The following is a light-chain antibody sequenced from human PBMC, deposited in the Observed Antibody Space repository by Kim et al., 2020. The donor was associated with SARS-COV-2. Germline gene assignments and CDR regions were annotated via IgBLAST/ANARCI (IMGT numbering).Light chain of an antibody. CDR3: CSYSGYYTWV. Sequence: QSALTQPRSVSGSPGQTVTISCTGLSQDVDDPDFVSWYQHHPGKAPRLMIFDVTQRPSGVPDRFSASKSGDTASLTISGLQAEDAADYYCCSYSGYYTWVFGGGTQLTVL. CDR2: DVT. V-gene: IGLV2-11*01. CDR1: SQDVDDPDF. J-gene: IGLJ3*02.